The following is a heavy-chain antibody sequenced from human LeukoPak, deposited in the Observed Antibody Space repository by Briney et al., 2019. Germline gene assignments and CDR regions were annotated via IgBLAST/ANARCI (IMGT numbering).Heavy chain of an antibody. J-gene: IGHJ4*02. CDR1: GYSFTSYW. V-gene: IGHV5-51*01. D-gene: IGHD3-9*01. CDR3: ARVLRYFDCLFSL. CDR2: IYPGDSDT. Sequence: GESLKISCKGSGYSFTSYWIGWVRQMPGKGQEWMGIIYPGDSDTRYSPSFQGQVTISADKSISTAYLQWSSLKASDTAMYYCARVLRYFDCLFSLWGQGTLVTVSS.